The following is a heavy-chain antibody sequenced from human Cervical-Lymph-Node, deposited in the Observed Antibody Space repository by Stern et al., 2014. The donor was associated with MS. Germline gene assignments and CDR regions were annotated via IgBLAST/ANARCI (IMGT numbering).Heavy chain of an antibody. Sequence: MQLVQSGAEVKKPVESLTISCKGFGYSFNIYWIAWVRQRPGKGLEWMGIIYPDDSDTGYSPSFQGQVTFSVDKSISTAYLQWSSLKPSDTATYFCARRGMDVWGQGTSVTVSS. V-gene: IGHV5-51*01. CDR2: IYPDDSDT. CDR3: ARRGMDV. J-gene: IGHJ6*02. CDR1: GYSFNIYW.